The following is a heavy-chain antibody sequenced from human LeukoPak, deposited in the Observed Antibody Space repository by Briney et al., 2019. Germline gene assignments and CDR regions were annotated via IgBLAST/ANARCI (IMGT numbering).Heavy chain of an antibody. Sequence: PGGSLSLSCAASGFTFSSYSMNWVRPAPGKGLEWVSYISCCSSTIHNADCVKGRFTISRHQDENSLYLQMNCRRAKDTAMYYCARAVRDFYLLSTMPEYNWSDPWGQGTKVTVSS. D-gene: IGHD3-9*01. V-gene: IGHV3-48*01. CDR1: GFTFSSYS. J-gene: IGHJ5*02. CDR2: ISCCSSTI. CDR3: ARAVRDFYLLSTMPEYNWSDP.